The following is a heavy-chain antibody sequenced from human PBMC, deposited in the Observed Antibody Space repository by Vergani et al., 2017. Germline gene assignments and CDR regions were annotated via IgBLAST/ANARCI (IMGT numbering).Heavy chain of an antibody. J-gene: IGHJ6*03. Sequence: QVQLQQWGAGLLKPSETLSLTCAVYGGSFSGYYWSWIRQPPGKGLEWIGEINHSGSTNYNPSLKSRVTISVDTSKNQFSLKLSSVTAADTAVYYCARLTRKYRMTTVTMSLYYYYMDVWGKGTTVTVSS. V-gene: IGHV4-34*01. D-gene: IGHD4-17*01. CDR1: GGSFSGYY. CDR3: ARLTRKYRMTTVTMSLYYYYMDV. CDR2: INHSGST.